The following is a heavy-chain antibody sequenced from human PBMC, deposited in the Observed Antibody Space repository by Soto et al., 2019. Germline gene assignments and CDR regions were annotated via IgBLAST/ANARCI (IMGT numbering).Heavy chain of an antibody. V-gene: IGHV3-30-3*01. Sequence: PGGSLRLSCAASGFTFSSYAMHGVRQAPGKGLEWVAVISYDGSNKYYADSVKGRFTISRDNSKNTLYLQMNSLRAEDTAVYYCARDIDRMEWLLSDYYYGMDVWGQGTTVTVSS. D-gene: IGHD3-3*01. CDR3: ARDIDRMEWLLSDYYYGMDV. CDR1: GFTFSSYA. J-gene: IGHJ6*02. CDR2: ISYDGSNK.